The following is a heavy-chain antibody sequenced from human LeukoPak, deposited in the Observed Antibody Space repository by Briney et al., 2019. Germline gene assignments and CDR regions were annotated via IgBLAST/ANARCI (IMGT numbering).Heavy chain of an antibody. CDR3: AREWGLESSGYYYAY. Sequence: ASVKVSCTASGGTFSRFTISWVRQAPGQGFEWMGGITPISGTANFAQKFQGRVSITADESTSTAFMELSSLRSEDTAVYYCAREWGLESSGYYYAYWGQGTLVTVSS. J-gene: IGHJ4*02. D-gene: IGHD3-22*01. CDR1: GGTFSRFT. CDR2: ITPISGTA. V-gene: IGHV1-69*01.